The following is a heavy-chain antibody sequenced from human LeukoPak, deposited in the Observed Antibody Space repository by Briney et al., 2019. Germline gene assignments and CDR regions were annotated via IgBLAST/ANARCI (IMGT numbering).Heavy chain of an antibody. CDR1: GDSVSSNSAA. CDR3: ARVRDRRDGYQGAFDI. D-gene: IGHD5-24*01. CDR2: TYYRSKWYN. V-gene: IGHV6-1*01. Sequence: SQTLSLTCAISGDSVSSNSAAWNWIRQSPSRGLEWLGRTYYRSKWYNDYAVSVKSRITINPDTSKNQFSLQLNSVTPEDTAVYYCARVRDRRDGYQGAFDIWGQGTMVTVSS. J-gene: IGHJ3*02.